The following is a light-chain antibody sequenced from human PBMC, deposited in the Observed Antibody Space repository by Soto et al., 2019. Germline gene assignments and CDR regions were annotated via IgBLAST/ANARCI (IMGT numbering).Light chain of an antibody. CDR1: QSVSSK. Sequence: ETVMTQSPATLSVSPGERATLSCRASQSVSSKLAWYQQKPGQGPRLLIYSASTRATGIPARFSGSGSGTEFTLTISSLQSEDSAVYYCQQYNNWPPITFGQGTRLEI. J-gene: IGKJ5*01. CDR2: SAS. V-gene: IGKV3-15*01. CDR3: QQYNNWPPIT.